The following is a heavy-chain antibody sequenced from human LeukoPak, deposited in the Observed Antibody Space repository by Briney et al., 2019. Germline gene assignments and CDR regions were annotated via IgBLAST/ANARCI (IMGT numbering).Heavy chain of an antibody. D-gene: IGHD2-15*01. Sequence: PSQTLSLTCCVSGASINSRGYYWSWIRQRPGKGLEWIGYISDTGSTAYNPSLKSRLTISVDMSESRFSLRLTSVTVADTAVYFCTGHFNSVGSVYVDSRGQGTPVTVSS. CDR3: TGHFNSVGSVYVDS. CDR2: ISDTGST. CDR1: GASINSRGYY. V-gene: IGHV4-31*03. J-gene: IGHJ4*02.